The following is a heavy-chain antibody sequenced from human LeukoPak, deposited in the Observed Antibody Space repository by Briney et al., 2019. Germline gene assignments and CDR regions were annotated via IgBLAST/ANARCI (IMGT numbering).Heavy chain of an antibody. CDR1: GGSISSYY. CDR2: IYYSGST. J-gene: IGHJ5*02. D-gene: IGHD6-6*01. V-gene: IGHV4-59*01. Sequence: SETLSLTCTVSGGSISSYYWSWIRQPPGKGLEWIGYIYYSGSTNYNPSLKSRVTISVDTSKNQFSLELSSVTAADTAVYYCARCGSSSAWFDPWGQGTLVTVSS. CDR3: ARCGSSSAWFDP.